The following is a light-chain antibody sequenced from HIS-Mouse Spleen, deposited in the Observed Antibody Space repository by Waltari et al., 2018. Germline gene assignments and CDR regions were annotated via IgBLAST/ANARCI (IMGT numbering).Light chain of an antibody. CDR1: QSISSY. CDR3: QQSYSTPRT. Sequence: DIQMTQSPSSLSASVGDRVTITYRASQSISSYLNWYQQKPGKAPKRLIYAASSLQSGVPSRFSGSGSGTDFTLTISSLQPEDFATYYCQQSYSTPRTFGQGTKVEIK. J-gene: IGKJ1*01. V-gene: IGKV1-39*01. CDR2: AAS.